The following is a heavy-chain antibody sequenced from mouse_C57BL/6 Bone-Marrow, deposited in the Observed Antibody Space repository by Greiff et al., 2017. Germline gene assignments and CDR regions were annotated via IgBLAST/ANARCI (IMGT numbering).Heavy chain of an antibody. Sequence: VQLKESGAELARPGASVKLSCKASGYTFTSYGISWVKQRTGQGLEWIGEIYPRSGNTYYNEKFKGKATLTADKSSSTAYMELRSLTSEDSAVYFCAVLLRAGLAYWGQGTLVTVSA. V-gene: IGHV1-81*01. D-gene: IGHD1-1*01. CDR2: IYPRSGNT. J-gene: IGHJ3*01. CDR3: AVLLRAGLAY. CDR1: GYTFTSYG.